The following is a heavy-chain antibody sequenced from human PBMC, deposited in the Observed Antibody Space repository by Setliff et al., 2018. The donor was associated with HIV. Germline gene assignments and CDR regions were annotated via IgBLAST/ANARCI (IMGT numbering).Heavy chain of an antibody. CDR2: IYYSGST. Sequence: SETLSLTCTVSGGSISTSSYYWGWIRQPPGKGLEWIGSIYYSGSTYYNPSLRGRVTISIDTSKNQFSLRLTSVTAADTAVYYCARVRDYGGNFFDYWGQGTLVTVSS. D-gene: IGHD4-17*01. J-gene: IGHJ4*02. V-gene: IGHV4-39*01. CDR3: ARVRDYGGNFFDY. CDR1: GGSISTSSYY.